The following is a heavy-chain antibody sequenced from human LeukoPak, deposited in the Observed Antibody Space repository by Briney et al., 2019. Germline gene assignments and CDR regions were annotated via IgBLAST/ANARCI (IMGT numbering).Heavy chain of an antibody. D-gene: IGHD2-15*01. CDR2: INPNSGGT. CDR1: GYTFTGYY. CDR3: ARFEGLVVAATFDY. V-gene: IGHV1-2*02. J-gene: IGHJ4*02. Sequence: ASVKVSCKASGYTFTGYYMHWVRQAPGQGLEWMGWINPNSGGTNYAQKFQGRVTMTRDTSISTAYMELSRLRSDDTAVYYCARFEGLVVAATFDYWGQGTLVTVSS.